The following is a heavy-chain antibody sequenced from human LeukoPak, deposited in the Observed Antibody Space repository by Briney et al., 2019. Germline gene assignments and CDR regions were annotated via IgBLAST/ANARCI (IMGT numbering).Heavy chain of an antibody. CDR3: ARGYFDTQIDY. Sequence: ASVKVSCKASGGTFSSYAISWVRQATGQGLEWMGRIIPILGIANYAQKFQGRVTITADKSTSTAYMELSSLRSEDTAVYYCARGYFDTQIDYWGQGTLVTVSS. CDR2: IIPILGIA. D-gene: IGHD3-9*01. CDR1: GGTFSSYA. V-gene: IGHV1-69*04. J-gene: IGHJ4*02.